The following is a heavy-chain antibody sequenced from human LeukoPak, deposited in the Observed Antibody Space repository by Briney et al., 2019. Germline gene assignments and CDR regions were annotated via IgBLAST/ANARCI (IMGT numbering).Heavy chain of an antibody. CDR2: IKKDGSEE. CDR3: ARIKELRLPATFDY. J-gene: IGHJ4*02. V-gene: IGHV3-7*01. CDR1: GFTFSSYW. Sequence: GGSLRLSCAASGFTFSSYWMSWVRQAPGKGLEWVATIKKDGSEEYYVDSVKGRFTISRDTAKTSVYLRMNSLRAEDTAVYFCARIKELRLPATFDYWGQGTLVTVSS. D-gene: IGHD5-18*01.